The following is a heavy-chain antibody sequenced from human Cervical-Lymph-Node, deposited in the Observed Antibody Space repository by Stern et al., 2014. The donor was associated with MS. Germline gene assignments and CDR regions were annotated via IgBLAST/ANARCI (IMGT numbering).Heavy chain of an antibody. V-gene: IGHV4-39*02. CDR2: VYYSGIT. D-gene: IGHD4-11*01. CDR1: GGSITNRDY. Sequence: QLQLQESGPGLVQPSETLSLTCTVSGGSITNRDYWGWIRQSPGKGLEWIVSVYYSGITYYRPSLKSRATISIDTSQNHFSLKLTSVTATDTAVYFCARGVTAVTNYVPNWCFDLWGRGTLVTISS. CDR3: ARGVTAVTNYVPNWCFDL. J-gene: IGHJ2*01.